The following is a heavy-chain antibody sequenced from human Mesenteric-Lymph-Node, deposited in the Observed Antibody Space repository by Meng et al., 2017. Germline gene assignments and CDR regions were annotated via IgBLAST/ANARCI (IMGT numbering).Heavy chain of an antibody. J-gene: IGHJ4*02. V-gene: IGHV5-51*01. CDR2: IYPGDSDT. D-gene: IGHD4-23*01. CDR1: GYGFASFW. Sequence: GESLKISCTASGYGFASFWIGWVRQLPGNGLEWMGIIYPGDSDTRYSPSFQGQVTISADKSISTAYLQWSSLKASDTAMYYCARAGLRWSSPPSYWGQGTRVTVSS. CDR3: ARAGLRWSSPPSY.